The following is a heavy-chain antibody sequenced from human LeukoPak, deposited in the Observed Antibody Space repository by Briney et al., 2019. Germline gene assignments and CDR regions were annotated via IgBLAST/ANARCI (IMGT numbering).Heavy chain of an antibody. D-gene: IGHD2-2*01. CDR1: GYTFTSYG. CDR2: ISAYNGNT. V-gene: IGHV1-18*01. J-gene: IGHJ4*02. Sequence: ASVKVSCKASGYTFTSYGISWVRQAPGRGLEWMGWISAYNGNTNYAQKLQGRVTMTTDTSTSTAYMELRSLRSDDTAVYYCAREPPRGYCSSTSCSQPFDYWGQGTLVTVSS. CDR3: AREPPRGYCSSTSCSQPFDY.